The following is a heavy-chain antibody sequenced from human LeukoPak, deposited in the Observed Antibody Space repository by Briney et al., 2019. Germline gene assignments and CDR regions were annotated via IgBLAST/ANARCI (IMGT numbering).Heavy chain of an antibody. V-gene: IGHV3-23*01. J-gene: IGHJ4*02. D-gene: IGHD1-1*01. Sequence: PGGSLGLSCAASGFTFSSYAMSWVRQAPGKGLEWVSAISGSGGSTYYADSVKSRFTISRDNSKNTLYLQMNSLRAEDTAVYYCAAQLVLESSYDYWGQGTLVTVSS. CDR3: AAQLVLESSYDY. CDR1: GFTFSSYA. CDR2: ISGSGGST.